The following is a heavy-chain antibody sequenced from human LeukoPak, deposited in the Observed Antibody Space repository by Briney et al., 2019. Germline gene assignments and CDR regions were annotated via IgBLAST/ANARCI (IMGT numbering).Heavy chain of an antibody. D-gene: IGHD6-19*01. CDR2: ISNSGST. CDR1: GGSISSYY. Sequence: SETLSLTCTVSGGSISSYYWSWIRQPPGKGLEWIAYISNSGSTYYNPSLKSRVTMSADTSKNQFSLNLSSVTAADTAVFYCARHSSDWSLDYWGQGTLVTVSS. CDR3: ARHSSDWSLDY. V-gene: IGHV4-59*08. J-gene: IGHJ4*02.